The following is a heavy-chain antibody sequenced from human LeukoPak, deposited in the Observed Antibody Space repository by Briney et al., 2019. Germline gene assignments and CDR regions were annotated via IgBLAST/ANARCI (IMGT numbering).Heavy chain of an antibody. CDR2: ITENGRKT. CDR3: AKITVATTPSY. Sequence: GRSLRLSCAASGFTFSSYAMNWVRQASGKGLEWVSGITENGRKTYYVDSVKGRFSISRDNSKNTLYLQMSDLRAEDTALYYCAKITVATTPSYWGQGTLVTVSS. V-gene: IGHV3-23*01. CDR1: GFTFSSYA. D-gene: IGHD4-17*01. J-gene: IGHJ4*02.